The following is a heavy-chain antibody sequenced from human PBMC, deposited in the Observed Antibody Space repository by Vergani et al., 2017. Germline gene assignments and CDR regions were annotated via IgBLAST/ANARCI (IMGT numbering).Heavy chain of an antibody. CDR1: GFTFSDYY. Sequence: VQLVESGGGLVKPGGSLRLSCAASGFTFSDYYISWVRQAPGKGLEWVANIKQDGSEKYYVDSVKGRFTISRDNAKNSLYLQMNSLRAEDTAVYYCARDSHSSDGEAFDIWGQGTMVTVSS. V-gene: IGHV3-7*01. CDR3: ARDSHSSDGEAFDI. CDR2: IKQDGSEK. J-gene: IGHJ3*02. D-gene: IGHD6-25*01.